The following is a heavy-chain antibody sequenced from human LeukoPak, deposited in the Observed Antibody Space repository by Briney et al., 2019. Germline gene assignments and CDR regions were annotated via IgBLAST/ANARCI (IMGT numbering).Heavy chain of an antibody. CDR3: ARGSSYSGSYRYYYYMDV. CDR1: GGSISSYY. CDR2: IYYSGST. J-gene: IGHJ6*03. V-gene: IGHV4-59*01. D-gene: IGHD1-26*01. Sequence: SETLSLTCTVSGGSISSYYWSWIREPPGKGLEWFGYIYYSGSTNYNPSLKSRVTISVDTSKNQFSLKLSSVTAADTAVYYCARGSSYSGSYRYYYYMDVWGKGTTVTVSS.